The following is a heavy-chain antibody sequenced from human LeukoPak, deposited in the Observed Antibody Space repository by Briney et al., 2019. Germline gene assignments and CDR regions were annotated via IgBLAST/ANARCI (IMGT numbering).Heavy chain of an antibody. Sequence: WGSLRLSCAASGFTFSSYEMNWVRQAPGKGLEWVSYISNSGRTIYYADSVKGRFTISRDNAKNSLYLQMNSLRAEDTAVYYCARERVAVVIFDYWRQGTLVTVSS. CDR3: ARERVAVVIFDY. CDR1: GFTFSSYE. J-gene: IGHJ4*02. D-gene: IGHD3-22*01. CDR2: ISNSGRTI. V-gene: IGHV3-48*03.